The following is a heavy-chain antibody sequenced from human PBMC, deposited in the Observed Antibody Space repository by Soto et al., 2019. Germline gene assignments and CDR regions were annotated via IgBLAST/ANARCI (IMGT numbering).Heavy chain of an antibody. Sequence: SEALSVTSTVSGGSGSSGSYYWSWIRQPPGKGLEWIGYIYYSGSTNYNPSLKSRVTISVDTSKNQFSLKLSSVTAADTAVYYCARAPDIVAFWYFDYWGQGTLVTVSS. CDR2: IYYSGST. CDR1: GGSGSSGSYY. V-gene: IGHV4-61*01. D-gene: IGHD5-12*01. CDR3: ARAPDIVAFWYFDY. J-gene: IGHJ4*02.